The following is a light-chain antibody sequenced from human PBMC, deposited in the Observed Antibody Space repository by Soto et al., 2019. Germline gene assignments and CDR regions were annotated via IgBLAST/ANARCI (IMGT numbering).Light chain of an antibody. Sequence: VMTQSPATLSVAPGGRATLACGASRNVFTKVAWYQQKPGQAPRRLIYGASTRASGIPGRFSGGGSGTEFTFTISSLQSEDVAVYYCQQYDDWPWPFGQGTKVEI. CDR3: QQYDDWPWP. V-gene: IGKV3-15*01. CDR2: GAS. CDR1: RNVFTK. J-gene: IGKJ1*01.